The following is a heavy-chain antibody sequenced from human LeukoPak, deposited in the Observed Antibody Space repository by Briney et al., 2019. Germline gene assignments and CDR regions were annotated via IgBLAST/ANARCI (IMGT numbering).Heavy chain of an antibody. CDR3: AQRVGYYDY. Sequence: SESLSLTCAVYGGSFSGYYWSWIRQPPGKGLEWIGEINHSGSTNYNPSLKSRVTISVDTSKNQFSLKLSSVTAADTAVYYCAQRVGYYDYWGQGTLVTVSS. CDR1: GGSFSGYY. J-gene: IGHJ4*02. D-gene: IGHD3-22*01. CDR2: INHSGST. V-gene: IGHV4-34*01.